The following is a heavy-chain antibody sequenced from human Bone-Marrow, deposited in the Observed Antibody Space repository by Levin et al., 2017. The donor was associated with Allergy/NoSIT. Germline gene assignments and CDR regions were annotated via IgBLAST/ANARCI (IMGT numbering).Heavy chain of an antibody. D-gene: IGHD2-2*01. CDR2: ISYDGSNK. CDR3: AKLSSTSCAMGY. CDR1: GFTFSSYG. V-gene: IGHV3-30*18. Sequence: GGSLRLSCAASGFTFSSYGMHWVRQAPGKGLEWVAVISYDGSNKYYADSVKGRFTISRDNSKNTLYLQMNSLRAEDTAVYYCAKLSSTSCAMGYWGQGTLVTVSS. J-gene: IGHJ4*02.